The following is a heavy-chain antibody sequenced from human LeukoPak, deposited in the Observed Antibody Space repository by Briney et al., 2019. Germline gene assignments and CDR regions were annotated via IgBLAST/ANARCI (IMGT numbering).Heavy chain of an antibody. V-gene: IGHV3-74*01. D-gene: IGHD1-26*01. CDR2: IYSDGSRT. J-gene: IGHJ3*02. CDR1: GFTFSSYW. Sequence: GGSLRLSCAASGFTFSSYWMHWVRQGPGKGLVWVSRIYSDGSRTTYADSVRGRFTISGDNAKDTLYLQMNRLRAEDTAVYYCARSGRGGAFDIWGQGTMVTVSS. CDR3: ARSGRGGAFDI.